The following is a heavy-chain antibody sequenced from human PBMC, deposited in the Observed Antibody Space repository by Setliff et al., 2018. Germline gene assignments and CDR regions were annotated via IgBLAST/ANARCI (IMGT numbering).Heavy chain of an antibody. CDR3: ARDNTIVGATDY. CDR2: VSDSGST. D-gene: IGHD1-26*01. V-gene: IGHV4-59*11. J-gene: IGHJ4*02. CDR1: GGSMNSHY. Sequence: ASETLSLTCSVSGGSMNSHYWTWIRQPPGKRLEWIGYVSDSGSTNYNPSLKGRVTISADTSTNHFSLKLTSLTAADTAVYYCARDNTIVGATDYWGQGALVTVSS.